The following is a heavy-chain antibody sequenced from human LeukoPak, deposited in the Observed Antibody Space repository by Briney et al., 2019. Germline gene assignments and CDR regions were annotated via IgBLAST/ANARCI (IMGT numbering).Heavy chain of an antibody. V-gene: IGHV3-30*04. CDR3: ARDGSGSHFDY. CDR2: ISYDGSNK. Sequence: GRSLRLSCAASGFTFSSYAMHWVRQAPGKGLEWVAAISYDGSNKYYADSVKGRFTISRDNSKNTLYLQMNSLRAEDTAVYYCARDGSGSHFDYWGQGTLVTVSS. CDR1: GFTFSSYA. D-gene: IGHD3-10*01. J-gene: IGHJ4*02.